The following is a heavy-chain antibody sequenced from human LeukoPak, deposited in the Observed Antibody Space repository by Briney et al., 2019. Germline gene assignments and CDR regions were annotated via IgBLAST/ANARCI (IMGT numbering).Heavy chain of an antibody. CDR3: ARRLWYSSNWYYFDY. V-gene: IGHV3-23*01. CDR2: ISGSGGST. Sequence: PGGSLRLSCAASGFTFSSYAMSWVRQAPGKGLEWVSAISGSGGSTYYADSVKGRFTISRDNSKNTLYLQMNSLRAEDTAAYYCARRLWYSSNWYYFDYWGQGTLVTVSS. D-gene: IGHD6-13*01. J-gene: IGHJ4*02. CDR1: GFTFSSYA.